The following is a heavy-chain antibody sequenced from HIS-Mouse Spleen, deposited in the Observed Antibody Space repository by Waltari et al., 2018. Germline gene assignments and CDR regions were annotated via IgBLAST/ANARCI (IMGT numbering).Heavy chain of an antibody. CDR2: MNPNSGNT. J-gene: IGHJ2*01. D-gene: IGHD2-15*01. V-gene: IGHV1-8*01. Sequence: QVQLVQSGAEVKKPGASVKVSCKASGYTFTSYDINWVRQATGQGLEWMGWMNPNSGNTGYAQKFQGRVTMTRKTSRSTAYMELSSLRSEDTAVYYCARSDIVVVVAAPSRYFDLWGRGTLVTVSS. CDR1: GYTFTSYD. CDR3: ARSDIVVVVAAPSRYFDL.